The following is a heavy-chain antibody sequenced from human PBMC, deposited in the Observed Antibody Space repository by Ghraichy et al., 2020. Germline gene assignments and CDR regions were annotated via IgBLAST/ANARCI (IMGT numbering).Heavy chain of an antibody. V-gene: IGHV3-23*01. J-gene: IGHJ3*02. CDR3: AKDSTGSSGYYVDDAFDI. D-gene: IGHD3-22*01. Sequence: GGSLRLSRAASGFTFSSYAMSWVRQAPGKGLEWVSAISGSGGSTYYADSVKGRFTISRDNSKNTLYLQMNSLRAEDTAVYYCAKDSTGSSGYYVDDAFDIWGQGTMVTVSS. CDR1: GFTFSSYA. CDR2: ISGSGGST.